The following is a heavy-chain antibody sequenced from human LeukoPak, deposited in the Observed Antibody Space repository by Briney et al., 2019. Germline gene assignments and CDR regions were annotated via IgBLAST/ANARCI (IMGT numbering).Heavy chain of an antibody. Sequence: GGSLRLSCVASGFTFSSYAMHWVRQAPGKGLEWVAVISDDGSNKYYADSVKGRFAISRDNSKSTLYLQMSSLRAEDTAVYYCARVTYSGSYYFDYWGQGTLVTVSS. D-gene: IGHD1-26*01. CDR2: ISDDGSNK. CDR1: GFTFSSYA. J-gene: IGHJ4*02. V-gene: IGHV3-30*09. CDR3: ARVTYSGSYYFDY.